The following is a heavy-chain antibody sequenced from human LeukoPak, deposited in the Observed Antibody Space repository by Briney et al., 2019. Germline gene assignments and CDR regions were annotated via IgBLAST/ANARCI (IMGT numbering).Heavy chain of an antibody. CDR3: ATDRYGDFPPLDY. Sequence: GRSLRLSCAASGFIFSSYGMHWVRQAPGKGLEWVAVIWYDGSKKYYAESVKGRFNISRDNSKNTLYLQMNSLRAEDTAVYYCATDRYGDFPPLDYWGQGTPVTVSS. CDR2: IWYDGSKK. J-gene: IGHJ4*02. D-gene: IGHD4-17*01. CDR1: GFIFSSYG. V-gene: IGHV3-33*01.